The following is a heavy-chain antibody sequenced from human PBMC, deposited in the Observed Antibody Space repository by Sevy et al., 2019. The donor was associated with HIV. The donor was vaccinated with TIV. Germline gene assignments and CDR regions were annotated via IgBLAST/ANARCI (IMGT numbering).Heavy chain of an antibody. CDR2: INAAGGNT. V-gene: IGHV1-3*01. CDR1: GYTFISYA. J-gene: IGHJ6*02. D-gene: IGHD1-1*01. CDR3: ARRGTGLDYYYGMDV. Sequence: ASVKVSCKASGYTFISYAIHWVRQAPGQGLQWMGWINAAGGNTKYSQNFQGRVTFSTDTSANTAYMELSSLRSEDTAVYYSARRGTGLDYYYGMDVWGQGTTVTVSS.